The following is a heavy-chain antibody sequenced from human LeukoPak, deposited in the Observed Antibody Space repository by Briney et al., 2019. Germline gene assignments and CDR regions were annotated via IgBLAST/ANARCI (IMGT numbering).Heavy chain of an antibody. CDR1: GFTFSSYA. CDR3: ANMRTYYYDSSGYLNFDY. D-gene: IGHD3-22*01. Sequence: GGSLRLSCAASGFTFSSYAMSWVRQAPGKGLEWVSAISGSGGSTNYADSVKGRFTISRDNSKNTLYLQMNSLRAEDTAVYYCANMRTYYYDSSGYLNFDYWGQGTLVTVSS. J-gene: IGHJ4*02. CDR2: ISGSGGST. V-gene: IGHV3-23*01.